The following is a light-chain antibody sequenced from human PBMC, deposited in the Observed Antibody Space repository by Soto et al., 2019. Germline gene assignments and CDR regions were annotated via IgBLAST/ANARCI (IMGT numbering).Light chain of an antibody. CDR1: QSVSSY. CDR2: DAS. Sequence: EIVLTQSPATLSLSPGERATLSCRASQSVSSYLAWYQQKPGQAPRLLIYDASNRATGIPARFSGSGSGTDVTLTISSLEPEDFAVYYCQQRSNWWAVTFGQGTRLEIK. J-gene: IGKJ5*01. CDR3: QQRSNWWAVT. V-gene: IGKV3-11*01.